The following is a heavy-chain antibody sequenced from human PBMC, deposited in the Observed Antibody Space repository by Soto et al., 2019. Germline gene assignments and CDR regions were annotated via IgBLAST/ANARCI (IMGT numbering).Heavy chain of an antibody. Sequence: QVQLVQSGAEVKKPGSSVKVSCKASGGTFSSYAISWVRQAPGQGLEWMGGIIPIFGTANYAQKFQGRVTLPADEATSTAHMELRSLRSGDTAWYYCARDLLPYSSGWAYDYGMDVWGQGTTVTVSS. CDR2: IIPIFGTA. V-gene: IGHV1-69*12. D-gene: IGHD6-25*01. CDR3: ARDLLPYSSGWAYDYGMDV. CDR1: GGTFSSYA. J-gene: IGHJ6*02.